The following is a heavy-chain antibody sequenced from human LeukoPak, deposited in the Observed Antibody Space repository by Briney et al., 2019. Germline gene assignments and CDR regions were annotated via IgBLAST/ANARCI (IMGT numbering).Heavy chain of an antibody. D-gene: IGHD2-15*01. CDR1: GYSISSGYL. CDR2: IDGSGSS. CDR3: ARGPHNCSGDRCYSRWFDP. Sequence: SETLSLTCTVSGYSISSGYLWGWIRQPPGKGLEWIGSIDGSGSSYYNPSLKSRVIISVDTSRNQFSLKMTSVTAADTAVYYCARGPHNCSGDRCYSRWFDPWGQGTLVIVSS. J-gene: IGHJ5*02. V-gene: IGHV4-38-2*02.